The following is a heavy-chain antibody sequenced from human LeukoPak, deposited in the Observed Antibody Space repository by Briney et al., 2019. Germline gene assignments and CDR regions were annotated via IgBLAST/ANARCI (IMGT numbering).Heavy chain of an antibody. CDR2: ISSSSYI. CDR1: GFTFSSYS. J-gene: IGHJ4*02. V-gene: IGHV3-21*01. D-gene: IGHD6-6*01. Sequence: GGSLRLSCAASGFTFSSYSMNWVRQAPGKGLEWVSSISSSSYIYYADSVKGRFTISRDNAKNSLYLQMNSLRAEDTAVYYCARGYSSSSIYFDYWGQGTLVTVPS. CDR3: ARGYSSSSIYFDY.